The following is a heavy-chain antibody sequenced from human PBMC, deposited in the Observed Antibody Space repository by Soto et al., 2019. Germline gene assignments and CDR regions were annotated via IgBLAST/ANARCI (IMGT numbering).Heavy chain of an antibody. CDR2: INDSGNI. D-gene: IGHD3-10*01. CDR1: GGSLSGYQ. CDR3: ARGLILWFGELSRRGGYYYYMDV. V-gene: IGHV4-34*01. Sequence: QVQLQQWGAGLLKPSETLSLTCAVYGGSLSGYQWSWIRQPPGKGLEWIGEINDSGNINYNPSLKSRVTISLDTPRKQISLKLSAVTAADSAVYYCARGLILWFGELSRRGGYYYYMDVWGKGTTVAVSS. J-gene: IGHJ6*03.